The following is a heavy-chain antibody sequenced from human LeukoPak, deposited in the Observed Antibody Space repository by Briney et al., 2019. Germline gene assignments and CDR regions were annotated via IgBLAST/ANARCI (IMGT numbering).Heavy chain of an antibody. Sequence: GGSLRLSCAASGFTFSSYGMNWVRQAPGKGLEWLSYISGSSGTIYYADSMKGRFTISRDNAKNSLYLQMNSLKTEDTAVYYCARRGDYWGQGTLVTVSS. CDR3: ARRGDY. V-gene: IGHV3-48*04. D-gene: IGHD3-16*01. J-gene: IGHJ4*02. CDR2: ISGSSGTI. CDR1: GFTFSSYG.